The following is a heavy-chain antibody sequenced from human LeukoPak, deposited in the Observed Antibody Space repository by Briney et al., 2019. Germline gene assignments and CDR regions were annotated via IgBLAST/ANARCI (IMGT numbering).Heavy chain of an antibody. CDR3: ARAAGTVAYYYMDV. V-gene: IGHV3-30*04. CDR1: GFTFSSYA. J-gene: IGHJ6*03. D-gene: IGHD6-19*01. Sequence: PGRSLRLSCAASGFTFSSYAMHWVRQAPGKGLEWVAVISYDGSNKYYADSVKGRFTTSRDNSKNTLYLQMNSLRAEDTAVYYCARAAGTVAYYYMDVWGKGTTVTVSS. CDR2: ISYDGSNK.